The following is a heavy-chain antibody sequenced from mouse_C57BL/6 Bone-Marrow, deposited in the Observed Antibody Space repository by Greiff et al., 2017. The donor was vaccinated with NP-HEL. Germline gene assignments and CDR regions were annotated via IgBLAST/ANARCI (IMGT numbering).Heavy chain of an antibody. CDR1: GYTFTSYW. V-gene: IGHV1-53*01. Sequence: VQLQQPGTELVKPGASVKLSCKASGYTFTSYWMHWVKQRPGQGLEWIGNITPSNGGTNYTEKFKSKATLTVDKSSSTAYMQLSSLTSEDSAVYYCAIRDPPAYWGQGTLVTVSA. CDR2: ITPSNGGT. CDR3: AIRDPPAY. J-gene: IGHJ3*01.